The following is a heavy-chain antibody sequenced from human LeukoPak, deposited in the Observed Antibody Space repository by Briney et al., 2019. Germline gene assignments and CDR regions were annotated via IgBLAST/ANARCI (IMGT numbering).Heavy chain of an antibody. CDR3: ARHSPVTYDAFDI. D-gene: IGHD4-17*01. CDR2: IIPIFGTA. CDR1: GGTFSSYA. J-gene: IGHJ3*02. V-gene: IGHV1-69*05. Sequence: SVKVSCKASGGTFSSYAISWVRQAPGQGLEWMGGIIPIFGTANYAQKFQGRVTMTTDTSTSTAYMELRSLRSDDTAVYYCARHSPVTYDAFDIWGQGTMVTVSS.